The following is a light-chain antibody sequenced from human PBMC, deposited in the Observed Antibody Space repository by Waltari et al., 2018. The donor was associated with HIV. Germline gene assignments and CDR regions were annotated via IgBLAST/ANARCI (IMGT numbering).Light chain of an antibody. V-gene: IGKV3-11*01. CDR3: KQRRRWPIT. J-gene: IGKJ5*01. CDR2: DAS. Sequence: DIVLTQSPAILSLSPGEGVTLSCRASQDVGSYLAWYQHKPGQAPRLLIYDASNRATGIPARFSGGGSGTDFTLTISRLEPDDFALYYCKQRRRWPITFGQGTRIEI. CDR1: QDVGSY.